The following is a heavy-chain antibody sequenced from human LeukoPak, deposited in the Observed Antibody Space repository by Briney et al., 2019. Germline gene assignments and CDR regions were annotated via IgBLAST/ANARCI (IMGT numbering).Heavy chain of an antibody. D-gene: IGHD3-3*01. CDR1: GGSISSSSYY. V-gene: IGHV4-39*07. J-gene: IGHJ4*02. CDR3: ARWRDDFWSGYYTGIDY. Sequence: SETLSLTFTVSGGSISSSSYYWGWIRQPPGKGLEWIGSIYYSGSTYYNPSLKSRVTISVDTSKNQFSLKLSSVTAADTAVYYCARWRDDFWSGYYTGIDYWGQGTLVTVSS. CDR2: IYYSGST.